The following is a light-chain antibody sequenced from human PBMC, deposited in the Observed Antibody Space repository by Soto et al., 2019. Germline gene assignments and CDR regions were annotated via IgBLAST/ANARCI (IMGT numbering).Light chain of an antibody. V-gene: IGKV3-20*01. CDR2: GAS. Sequence: VLTQYAGTLALYREERVTLSCRASQSVTTRLAWYHNKPGQAPTLLMSGASNRASGVPVRFSGSGSGTDLTITITRLQPEDFELYYCQQYGGSPITVGLGTRLEIK. CDR3: QQYGGSPIT. J-gene: IGKJ5*01. CDR1: QSVTTR.